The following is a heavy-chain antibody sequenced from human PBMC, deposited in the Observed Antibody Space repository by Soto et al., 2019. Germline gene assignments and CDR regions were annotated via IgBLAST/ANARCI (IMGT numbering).Heavy chain of an antibody. D-gene: IGHD1-1*01. V-gene: IGHV3-53*01. CDR1: GFSVSSDD. J-gene: IGHJ3*02. CDR2: IYSGGST. Sequence: SLRLPWAAAGFSVSSDDINWVLQDPEKGLEWISVIYSGGSTYYADSVSGRFTISRDNSENTLFLQMDSLRVEDTAVYYGARARTWNDLDIWGQGTMVTVSS. CDR3: ARARTWNDLDI.